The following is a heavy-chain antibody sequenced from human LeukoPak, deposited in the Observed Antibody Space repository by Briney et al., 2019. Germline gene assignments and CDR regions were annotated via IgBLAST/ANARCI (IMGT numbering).Heavy chain of an antibody. CDR2: IYYSGST. D-gene: IGHD2-8*01. V-gene: IGHV4-59*01. Sequence: PETLSLTCTVSGGSISSYYWSWIRQPPGKGLEWIGYIYYSGSTNYNPSLKSRVTISVDASKNQFSLKLSSVTAADTAVYYCAREGRMNYYYYMDVWGKGTTVTISS. J-gene: IGHJ6*03. CDR3: AREGRMNYYYYMDV. CDR1: GGSISSYY.